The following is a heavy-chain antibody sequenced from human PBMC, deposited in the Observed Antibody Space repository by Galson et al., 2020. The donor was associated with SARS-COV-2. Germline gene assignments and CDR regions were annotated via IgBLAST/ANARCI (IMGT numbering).Heavy chain of an antibody. Sequence: IDQLGESLKISCAASGFIFSDHFMDWVRQPPGKGLEWVGRATHRAWGYTREYAASVEGRFTISRDDSRDSVYLEMNSLRTEDTAIYYCADLGSRTLPIWAQGTMVTVST. V-gene: IGHV3-72*01. D-gene: IGHD7-27*01. CDR2: ATHRAWGYTR. CDR3: ADLGSRTLPI. CDR1: GFIFSDHF. J-gene: IGHJ3*02.